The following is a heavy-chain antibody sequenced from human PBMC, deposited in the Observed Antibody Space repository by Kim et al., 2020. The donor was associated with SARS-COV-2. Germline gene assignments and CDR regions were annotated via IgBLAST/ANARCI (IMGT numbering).Heavy chain of an antibody. CDR2: IYYSGST. CDR3: ASPYCSGGSCLYYFDY. V-gene: IGHV4-39*01. Sequence: SETLSLTCTVSGGSISSSSYYWGWIRQPPGKGLEWIGSIYYSGSTYYNPSLKSRVTISVDTSKNQFSLKLSSVTAADTAVYYCASPYCSGGSCLYYFDYWGQGTLVTVSS. CDR1: GGSISSSSYY. J-gene: IGHJ4*02. D-gene: IGHD2-15*01.